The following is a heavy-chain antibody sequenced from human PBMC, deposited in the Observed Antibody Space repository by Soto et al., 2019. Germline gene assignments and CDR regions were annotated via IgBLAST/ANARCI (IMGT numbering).Heavy chain of an antibody. CDR3: ARGVHYDSSRNSFEP. Sequence: SETLSLTCTVSGGSISSGDYYWSWIRQPPGKGLEWIGYIYYSGSTYYNPSLKSRVTISVDTSKNQFSLKLSSVTAADTAVYYCARGVHYDSSRNSFEPWGQGTQVTVSS. J-gene: IGHJ5*02. V-gene: IGHV4-30-4*01. CDR2: IYYSGST. D-gene: IGHD3-22*01. CDR1: GGSISSGDYY.